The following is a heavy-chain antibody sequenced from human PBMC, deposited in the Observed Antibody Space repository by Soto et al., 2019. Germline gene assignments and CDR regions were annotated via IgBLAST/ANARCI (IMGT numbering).Heavy chain of an antibody. CDR2: TYYRSKWYN. Sequence: SQTLSLTCAISGDSVSSNSAACNSIRQSPSRGLEWLGRTYYRSKWYNDYAVSVKSRITINPDTSKNQFSLQLNYVTPEDTAVYCCARDFSITILGVVITEHKAFDVCGQGTMVTVS. CDR3: ARDFSITILGVVITEHKAFDV. D-gene: IGHD3-3*01. CDR1: GDSVSSNSAA. J-gene: IGHJ3*01. V-gene: IGHV6-1*01.